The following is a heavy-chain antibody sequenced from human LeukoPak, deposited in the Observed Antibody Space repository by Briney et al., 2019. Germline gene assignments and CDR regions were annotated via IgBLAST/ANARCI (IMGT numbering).Heavy chain of an antibody. CDR3: ARDQYSRTWSIDY. CDR2: TYYRSKWYN. V-gene: IGHV6-1*01. CDR1: GDSVSSNSAA. Sequence: SQTLSLTCAISGDSVSSNSAAWSWIRQSPSRGLEWLGRTYYRSKWYNDYAVSVKSRITINPDTSKNQFSLQLNSVTPEDTAVYYCARDQYSRTWSIDYWGQGTLVTVSS. D-gene: IGHD6-13*01. J-gene: IGHJ4*02.